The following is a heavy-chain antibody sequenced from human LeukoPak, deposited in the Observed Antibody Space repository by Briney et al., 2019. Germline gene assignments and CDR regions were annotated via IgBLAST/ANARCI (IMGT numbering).Heavy chain of an antibody. CDR2: IYSGGST. Sequence: GGSLRLSCAASGFTVSSNYMSWVRQAPGKGLEWVSVIYSGGSTYYADSVKGRFTISRDNSKNTLYLQMNSLRAEDTAVYYCAKIPLLLWFGELGYWGQGTLVTVSS. CDR3: AKIPLLLWFGELGY. V-gene: IGHV3-53*01. J-gene: IGHJ4*02. D-gene: IGHD3-10*01. CDR1: GFTVSSNY.